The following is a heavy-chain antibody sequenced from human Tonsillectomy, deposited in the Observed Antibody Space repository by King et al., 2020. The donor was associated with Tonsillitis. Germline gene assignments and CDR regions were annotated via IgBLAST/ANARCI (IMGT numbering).Heavy chain of an antibody. Sequence: QLVQSGGGVVQPGRSLRLSCAASGFTFSSYAMHWVRQAPGKGLEWVAVISYDGSNKYYADSVKGRFTISRDNSKNTLYLQMNSLRAEDTAVYYCARADYGGLFDYWGQGTLVTVSS. J-gene: IGHJ4*02. CDR2: ISYDGSNK. V-gene: IGHV3-30-3*01. CDR1: GFTFSSYA. D-gene: IGHD4-23*01. CDR3: ARADYGGLFDY.